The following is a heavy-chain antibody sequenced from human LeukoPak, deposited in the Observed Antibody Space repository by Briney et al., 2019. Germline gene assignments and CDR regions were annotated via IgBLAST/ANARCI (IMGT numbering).Heavy chain of an antibody. CDR1: GGSFSGYY. CDR2: INHSGST. D-gene: IGHD1-26*01. CDR3: ARGRTMYSGSYYWYLDL. V-gene: IGHV4-34*01. Sequence: SETLSLTCAVYGGSFSGYYWSWIRQPPGKGLEWIGEINHSGSTNYNPSLKSRVTISVDTSKNQFSLKLSSVTAADTAVYYCARGRTMYSGSYYWYLDLWGRGTLVTVSS. J-gene: IGHJ2*01.